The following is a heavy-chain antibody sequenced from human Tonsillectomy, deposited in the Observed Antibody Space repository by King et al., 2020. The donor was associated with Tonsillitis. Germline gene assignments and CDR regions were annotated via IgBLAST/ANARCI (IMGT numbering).Heavy chain of an antibody. J-gene: IGHJ3*02. Sequence: MPLQESGPGLVKPSQTLSLTCTVSGGSISSGDYYWSWIRQHPGKGLEWIAYIYYSGNTYCNPSLKSRVSISADTSKNQVSLRLSSVTAADTAVYYCARDCGGNCTGAFDIWGQGTMVTVSS. V-gene: IGHV4-31*03. D-gene: IGHD2-21*01. CDR3: ARDCGGNCTGAFDI. CDR1: GGSISSGDYY. CDR2: IYYSGNT.